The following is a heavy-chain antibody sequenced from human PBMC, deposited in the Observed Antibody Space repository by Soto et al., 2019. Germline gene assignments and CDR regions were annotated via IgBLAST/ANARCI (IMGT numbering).Heavy chain of an antibody. CDR1: GGTFSSYS. CDR2: IIPIFGTA. V-gene: IGHV1-69*01. Sequence: QVQLVQSGAEVKKPGSSVKVSCKASGGTFSSYSINWVRQAPGQGLEWMGEIIPIFGTANYAQKFQGRVTNTANEPTSTAYMELSSLRSEDTAVYYCAKEGGRHSGGIDYWGQGTLVTVSS. D-gene: IGHD1-26*01. J-gene: IGHJ4*02. CDR3: AKEGGRHSGGIDY.